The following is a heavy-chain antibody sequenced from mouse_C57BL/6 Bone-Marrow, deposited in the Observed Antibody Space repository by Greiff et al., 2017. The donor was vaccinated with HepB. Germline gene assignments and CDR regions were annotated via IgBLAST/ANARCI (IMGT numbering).Heavy chain of an antibody. J-gene: IGHJ2*01. Sequence: DVMLVESGGDLVKPGGSLKLSCAASGFTFSSYGMSWVRQTPDKRLEWVATISSGGSYTYYPDSVKGRFTISRDNAKNTLYLQMSSLKSEDTAMYYCARGDYGYDEDYFDYWGQGTTLTVSS. CDR1: GFTFSSYG. CDR2: ISSGGSYT. D-gene: IGHD2-2*01. CDR3: ARGDYGYDEDYFDY. V-gene: IGHV5-6*02.